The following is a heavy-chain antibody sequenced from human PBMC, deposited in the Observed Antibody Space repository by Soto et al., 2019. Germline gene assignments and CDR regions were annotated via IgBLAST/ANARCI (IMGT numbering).Heavy chain of an antibody. J-gene: IGHJ6*03. CDR3: AGSIVVVPAAMGFYYYMDV. CDR2: IYYSGST. V-gene: IGHV4-59*08. Sequence: SETLSLTCTVSGGSISSYYWSWIRQPPGKGLEWIGYIYYSGSTNYNPSLKSRVTISVDTSKNQFSLKLSSVTAADMAVYYCAGSIVVVPAAMGFYYYMDVWGKGTTVTVSS. CDR1: GGSISSYY. D-gene: IGHD2-2*01.